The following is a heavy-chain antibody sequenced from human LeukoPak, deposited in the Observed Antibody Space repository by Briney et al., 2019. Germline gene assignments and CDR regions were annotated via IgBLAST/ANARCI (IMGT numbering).Heavy chain of an antibody. Sequence: PSETLSLTRTVSGGSISSYYWSWLRQPPGKGLEWIGYIYYSGSTNYNPSLKSRVTISVDTSKNQFSLKLTSVTTADTAVYYCARAAPWEQPDYWGQGTLVTVSS. D-gene: IGHD1/OR15-1a*01. J-gene: IGHJ4*02. CDR2: IYYSGST. V-gene: IGHV4-59*01. CDR3: ARAAPWEQPDY. CDR1: GGSISSYY.